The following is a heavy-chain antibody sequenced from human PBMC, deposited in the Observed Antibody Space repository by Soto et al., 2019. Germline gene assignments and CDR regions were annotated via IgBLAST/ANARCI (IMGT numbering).Heavy chain of an antibody. J-gene: IGHJ4*02. CDR3: ARLGFYDSKGYSPFDS. CDR2: IYPGNSDV. V-gene: IGHV5-51*01. CDR1: GYSFTSYW. D-gene: IGHD3-22*01. Sequence: PGESLKISCQGSGYSFTSYWIAWVRQMPGKDLEWVGTIYPGNSDVRYSPSFEGQVTISADKSISTAYLQWSSLKASDTAMYYCARLGFYDSKGYSPFDSWGQGTLVTVSS.